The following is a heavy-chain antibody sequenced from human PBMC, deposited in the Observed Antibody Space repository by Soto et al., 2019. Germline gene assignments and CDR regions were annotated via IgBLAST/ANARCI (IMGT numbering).Heavy chain of an antibody. Sequence: EVQLLESGGGLVQPGGSLRLSCAASGFTFSSYAMSWVRQAPGKGLEWVSGISGGGGSTYYADSVKGRFTVSRDNXXNTLFLQMNSLIAEDTAVYYCAKVAAFYYYYGMDVWGQGTTVTVSS. D-gene: IGHD6-19*01. J-gene: IGHJ6*02. CDR3: AKVAAFYYYYGMDV. V-gene: IGHV3-23*01. CDR2: ISGGGGST. CDR1: GFTFSSYA.